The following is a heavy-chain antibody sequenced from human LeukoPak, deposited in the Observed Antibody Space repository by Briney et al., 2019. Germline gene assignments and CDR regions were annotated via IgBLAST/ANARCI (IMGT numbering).Heavy chain of an antibody. D-gene: IGHD6-6*01. Sequence: ASVNVSCKASGYTFTNYYMHWARQAPGQGLEWMGIINPSGGSTNYAQKFQGRVTMTRDTSTSTVYMELSSLRSEDTAVYYCARDAGLIAAGARDYFDYWGQGTLVTVSS. V-gene: IGHV1-46*01. J-gene: IGHJ4*02. CDR3: ARDAGLIAAGARDYFDY. CDR2: INPSGGST. CDR1: GYTFTNYY.